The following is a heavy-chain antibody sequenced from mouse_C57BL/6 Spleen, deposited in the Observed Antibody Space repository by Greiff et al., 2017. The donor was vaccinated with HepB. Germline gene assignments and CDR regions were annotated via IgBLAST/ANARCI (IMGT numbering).Heavy chain of an antibody. CDR2: INPSNGGT. V-gene: IGHV1-53*01. J-gene: IGHJ1*03. CDR3: ARGSSSYWYFDV. Sequence: QVHVKQPGTELVKPGASVKLSCKASGYTFTSYWMHWVKQRPGQGLEWIGNINPSNGGTNYNEKFKSKATLTVDKSSSTAYMQLSSLTSEDSAVYYCARGSSSYWYFDVWGTGTTVTVSS. D-gene: IGHD1-1*01. CDR1: GYTFTSYW.